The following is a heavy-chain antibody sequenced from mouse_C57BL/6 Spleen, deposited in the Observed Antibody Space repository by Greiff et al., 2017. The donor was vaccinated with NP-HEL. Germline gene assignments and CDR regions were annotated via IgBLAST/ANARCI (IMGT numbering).Heavy chain of an antibody. V-gene: IGHV2-2*01. CDR1: GFSLTSYG. Sequence: QVQLKESGPGLVQPSQSLSITCTVSGFSLTSYGVHWVRQSPGKGLEWLGVIWSGGSTDYNAAFISRLSISKDNSKSQVFFKMNSLQADDTAIYYCARKRGYGYDYYYAMDYWGQGTSVTVSS. CDR3: ARKRGYGYDYYYAMDY. D-gene: IGHD2-2*01. J-gene: IGHJ4*01. CDR2: IWSGGST.